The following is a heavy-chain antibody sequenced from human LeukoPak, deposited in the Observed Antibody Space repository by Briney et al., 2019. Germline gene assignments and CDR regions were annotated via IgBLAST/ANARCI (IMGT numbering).Heavy chain of an antibody. D-gene: IGHD6-19*01. CDR1: GFTVSSNY. J-gene: IGHJ6*02. CDR2: IYSGGST. Sequence: GGSLRLSCAASGFTVSSNYMSWVRQAPGKGLEWVSVIYSGGSTYYADSVKGRFTISRDNSKNTLYLQMNSLRAEDTAVYYCARDIPSIAVVGRYYYYGMDVWGQGTTVTVSS. V-gene: IGHV3-53*01. CDR3: ARDIPSIAVVGRYYYYGMDV.